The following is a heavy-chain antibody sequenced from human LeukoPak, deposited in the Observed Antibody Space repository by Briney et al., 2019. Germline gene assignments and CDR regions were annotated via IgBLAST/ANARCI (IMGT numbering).Heavy chain of an antibody. J-gene: IGHJ4*02. CDR2: IYTSGST. V-gene: IGHV4-4*07. CDR1: GGAISSYY. D-gene: IGHD2-15*01. CDR3: ARDLGYCSGDSCYHYFDY. Sequence: SETLSLTCTVSGGAISSYYWRWIRQPAGKGLEWIGRIYTSGSTNYNPSLKSRVTMSVDTSKNQFSLKLVSVTAADTAVYYCARDLGYCSGDSCYHYFDYWGQGTLVTVSS.